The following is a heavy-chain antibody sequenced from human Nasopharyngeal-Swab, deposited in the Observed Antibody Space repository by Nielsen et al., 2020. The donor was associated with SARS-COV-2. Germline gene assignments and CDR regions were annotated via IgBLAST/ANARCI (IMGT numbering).Heavy chain of an antibody. J-gene: IGHJ3*01. Sequence: ESLTISCAASGFTFNDAWMSWVRQAPGKGLEWVGRIKSKTDGGTTDYAAPVKGRFTISRDDSKNTLYLQMDSLKTEDTAVYFCTTETYYYDSSGTDAFDVWGQGTMVTVSS. CDR2: IKSKTDGGTT. CDR3: TTETYYYDSSGTDAFDV. D-gene: IGHD3-22*01. CDR1: GFTFNDAW. V-gene: IGHV3-15*01.